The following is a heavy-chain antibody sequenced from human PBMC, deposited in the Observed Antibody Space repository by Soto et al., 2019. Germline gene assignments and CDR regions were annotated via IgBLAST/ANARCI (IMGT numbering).Heavy chain of an antibody. V-gene: IGHV3-73*01. J-gene: IGHJ4*02. D-gene: IGHD6-19*01. CDR3: TRSGIAVAGLDY. CDR2: IRSKANSYAT. CDR1: GFTFSGSA. Sequence: EVQLVESGGGLVQPGGSLKLSCAASGFTFSGSAMHWVRQASGKGLEWVGRIRSKANSYATAYAASVKGRFTISRDDSKNTAYLQMNSLKPEDTAVYYCTRSGIAVAGLDYWGQGTLVTVSS.